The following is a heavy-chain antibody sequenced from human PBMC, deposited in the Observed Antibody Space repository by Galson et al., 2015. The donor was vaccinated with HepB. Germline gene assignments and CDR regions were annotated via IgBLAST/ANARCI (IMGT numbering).Heavy chain of an antibody. CDR3: ARGGYGYFIDWHFDL. J-gene: IGHJ2*01. V-gene: IGHV3-74*01. CDR1: EFTFSTYW. Sequence: SLRLSCAGSEFTFSTYWMHWVRQAPGKGLEWISRIKNDGTNRYYADSVKGRFTISRDNAKNTLYLQMDSLRVEDTAFYYCARGGYGYFIDWHFDLWGRGTLVTVSS. CDR2: IKNDGTNR. D-gene: IGHD5-18*01.